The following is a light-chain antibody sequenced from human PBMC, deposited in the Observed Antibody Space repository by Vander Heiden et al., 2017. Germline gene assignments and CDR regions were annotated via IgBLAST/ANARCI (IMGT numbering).Light chain of an antibody. CDR1: QGISSY. J-gene: IGKJ1*01. CDR2: AAS. Sequence: AIRMTQSPSSFSASTGDRVTITCRASQGISSYLAWYQQKPGKAPKLLIYAASTLQSGVPSRFSGSASGTDFTLTISCLHSEDFATYYCQQDDSYPWTFGQGTKVEIK. V-gene: IGKV1-8*01. CDR3: QQDDSYPWT.